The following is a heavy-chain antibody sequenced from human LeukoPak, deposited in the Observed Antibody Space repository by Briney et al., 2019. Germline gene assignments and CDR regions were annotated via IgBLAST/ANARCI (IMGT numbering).Heavy chain of an antibody. D-gene: IGHD3-3*01. CDR2: ISSSSSYI. V-gene: IGHV3-21*01. J-gene: IGHJ6*03. CDR1: GFTFSSYS. CDR3: ASHLTYYDFWSGYYPTGMDV. Sequence: GGSLRLSCAASGFTFSSYSMNWVRQAPGKGLEWISSISSSSSYIYYADSVKGRFTISRDNAKNSLYLQMNSLRAEDTAVYYCASHLTYYDFWSGYYPTGMDVWGKGTTVTVSS.